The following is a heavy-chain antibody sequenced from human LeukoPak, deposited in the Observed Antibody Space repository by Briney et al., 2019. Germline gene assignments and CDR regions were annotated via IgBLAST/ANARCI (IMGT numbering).Heavy chain of an antibody. Sequence: SETLSLTCTVSGGSISSYYWSWIRQPPGKGQEWIGYIYYSGSTNYNPSLKSRVTISVDTSKNQFSLKLSSVTAADTAVYYCARIVGIAVAGTFWFDPWGQGTLVTVSS. CDR3: ARIVGIAVAGTFWFDP. D-gene: IGHD6-19*01. V-gene: IGHV4-59*08. CDR2: IYYSGST. J-gene: IGHJ5*02. CDR1: GGSISSYY.